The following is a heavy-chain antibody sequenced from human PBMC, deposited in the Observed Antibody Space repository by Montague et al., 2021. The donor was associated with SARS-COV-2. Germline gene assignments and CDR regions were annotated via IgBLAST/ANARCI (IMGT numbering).Heavy chain of an antibody. CDR1: GGSISSSNW. CDR3: ARALPVTTFFYSYYGMDV. Sequence: SETLSLTCAVSGGSISSSNWWSWVRQPPGKGLEWIGEIYHSGSTNFNPSLKSRVTISVDKSKNQFSLKLSSVTAADTAVYYCARALPVTTFFYSYYGMDVWGQGTTVTVSS. CDR2: IYHSGST. J-gene: IGHJ6*02. V-gene: IGHV4-4*02. D-gene: IGHD4-17*01.